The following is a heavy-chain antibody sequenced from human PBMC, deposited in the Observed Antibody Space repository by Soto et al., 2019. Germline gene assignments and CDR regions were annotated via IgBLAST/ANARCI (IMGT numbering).Heavy chain of an antibody. D-gene: IGHD1-26*01. CDR1: GFTFSSYA. J-gene: IGHJ1*01. V-gene: IGHV3-23*01. Sequence: EVQLLESGGGLVQPGGSLRLSCAASGFTFSSYAMSWVRQAPGKGLEWVSAISGSGGSTYYADSVKGRFTISRDNSKNTLYLQMNSLRAEDTAVYDCAKDLRSGSDHSAEYFQHWGQGTLVTVSS. CDR2: ISGSGGST. CDR3: AKDLRSGSDHSAEYFQH.